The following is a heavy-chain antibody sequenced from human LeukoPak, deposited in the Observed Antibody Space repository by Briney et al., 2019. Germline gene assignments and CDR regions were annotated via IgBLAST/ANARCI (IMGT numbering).Heavy chain of an antibody. J-gene: IGHJ4*02. Sequence: GASVKVSCKASGGTFSSYAISWVRQAPGQGLEWMGGIIPIFGTANYAQKFQGRVTITADESTSTAYMELSSLRSEDTAVYYCARGGPYCGGGSCYPYYFDYWGQGTLVTVSS. V-gene: IGHV1-69*13. D-gene: IGHD2-15*01. CDR2: IIPIFGTA. CDR3: ARGGPYCGGGSCYPYYFDY. CDR1: GGTFSSYA.